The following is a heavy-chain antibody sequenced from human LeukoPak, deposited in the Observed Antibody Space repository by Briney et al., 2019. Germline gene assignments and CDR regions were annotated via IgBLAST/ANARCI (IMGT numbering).Heavy chain of an antibody. J-gene: IGHJ4*02. CDR2: IRSKAYGGTT. CDR3: ATGSGWYSPDY. V-gene: IGHV3-49*04. CDR1: GFXFGNSV. Sequence: PGGSLRLSCSVSGFXFGNSVVNWVRQAPGKGLEWVGFIRSKAYGGTTEYAASVKGRFTISRDDSKSIAYLQMNSLKTEDTAVYYCATGSGWYSPDYWGQGILVTVSS. D-gene: IGHD6-19*01.